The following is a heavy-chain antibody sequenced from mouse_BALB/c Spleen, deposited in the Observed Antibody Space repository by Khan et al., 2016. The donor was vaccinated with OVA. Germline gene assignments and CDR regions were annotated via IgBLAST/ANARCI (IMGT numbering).Heavy chain of an antibody. Sequence: EVQLQESGPELMKPGASVKISCKASGYSFTSYYIHWLMQSHGKSLEWIGYIDPFSGVTTYNQKFKGKATLTVDKSSSPAYIPLSNLTSEDSAVYYCTRHGYVAWFTYWGQGTLVTVSA. CDR2: IDPFSGVT. CDR1: GYSFTSYY. V-gene: IGHV1-31*01. J-gene: IGHJ3*01. CDR3: TRHGYVAWFTY. D-gene: IGHD2-2*01.